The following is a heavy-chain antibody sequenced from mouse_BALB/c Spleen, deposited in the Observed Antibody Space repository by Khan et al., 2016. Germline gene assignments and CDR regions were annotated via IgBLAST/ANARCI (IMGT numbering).Heavy chain of an antibody. CDR1: GYTFTNYG. D-gene: IGHD2-4*01. V-gene: IGHV9-3-1*01. Sequence: QIQLVQSGPELKKPGETVKISCKASGYTFTNYGMNWVKQAPGKGLKWMGWMNTYTGEPTYADDFKGRFAFSLKTSARTAYLQINNRKNEDTATYFCARDYDYDGDWYFDVWGAGTTVTVSS. CDR2: MNTYTGEP. CDR3: ARDYDYDGDWYFDV. J-gene: IGHJ1*01.